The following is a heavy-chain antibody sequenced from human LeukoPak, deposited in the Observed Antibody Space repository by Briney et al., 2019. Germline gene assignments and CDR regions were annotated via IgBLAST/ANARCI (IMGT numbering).Heavy chain of an antibody. V-gene: IGHV1-18*01. CDR1: GYTFTNYG. D-gene: IGHD6-19*01. J-gene: IGHJ4*02. CDR3: ARTSESGWREFDC. Sequence: ASVKVSCKASGYTFTNYGIGWVRQAPGQGLEWMGWVSGHNENTNYAENFQGRVTMTTDTSTSTAYVDLRSLRSDDTAVYYCARTSESGWREFDCWGQGTLVTVSS. CDR2: VSGHNENT.